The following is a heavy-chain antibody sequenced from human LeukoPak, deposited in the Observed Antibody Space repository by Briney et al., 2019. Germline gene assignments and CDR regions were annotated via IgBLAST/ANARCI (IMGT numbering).Heavy chain of an antibody. J-gene: IGHJ4*02. CDR3: ARENIAARPHHFDY. Sequence: GGSLRLSCAASGFTFSSYAMHWVRQAPGKGLEWVANIKQDGSEKNYVDSVKGRFTISRDNAKNSLYLQMNSLRAEDTAVYHCARENIAARPHHFDYWGQGTLVSVSS. CDR2: IKQDGSEK. CDR1: GFTFSSYA. D-gene: IGHD6-6*01. V-gene: IGHV3-7*01.